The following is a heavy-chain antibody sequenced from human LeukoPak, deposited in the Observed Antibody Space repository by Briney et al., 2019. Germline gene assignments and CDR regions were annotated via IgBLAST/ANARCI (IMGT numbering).Heavy chain of an antibody. J-gene: IGHJ4*02. Sequence: PSETLSLTCAVYGGSFSGYYWSWIRQPPGKGLEWIGEINHSGSTNYNPSLKSRVTISVDTSKNQFPLKLSSVTAADTAVYYCARRPKYHYDSSGYFHYWGQGTLVTVSS. CDR2: INHSGST. CDR1: GGSFSGYY. CDR3: ARRPKYHYDSSGYFHY. D-gene: IGHD3-22*01. V-gene: IGHV4-34*01.